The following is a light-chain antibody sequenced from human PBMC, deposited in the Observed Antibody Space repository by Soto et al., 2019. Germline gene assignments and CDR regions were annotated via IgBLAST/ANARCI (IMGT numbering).Light chain of an antibody. CDR1: QNIDRW. J-gene: IGKJ1*01. Sequence: DIQMTQSPSTLSASVGDRVTITCRASQNIDRWLAWYQQKPGKAPNLLLYGASSLESGVPSRFSGSGSGTEFTLTISSLRPDDFATYYCQHYNSYPWTFGQGTKVEIK. CDR3: QHYNSYPWT. V-gene: IGKV1-5*03. CDR2: GAS.